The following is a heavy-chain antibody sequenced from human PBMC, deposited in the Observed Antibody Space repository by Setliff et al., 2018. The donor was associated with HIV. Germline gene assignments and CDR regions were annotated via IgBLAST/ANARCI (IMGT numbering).Heavy chain of an antibody. CDR2: ISGSGGDT. V-gene: IGHV3-23*01. J-gene: IGHJ4*02. CDR1: GFTFSSYA. CDR3: AKRLAGSDTWYHFDT. Sequence: GGSLRLSCASSGFTFSSYAMTWVRQAPGKGLECVAVISGSGGDTYYADSVKGRFTISRDNSKNTLYLQLNSLSAEDTAIYYCAKRLAGSDTWYHFDTWGQGTLVTVSS. D-gene: IGHD6-13*01.